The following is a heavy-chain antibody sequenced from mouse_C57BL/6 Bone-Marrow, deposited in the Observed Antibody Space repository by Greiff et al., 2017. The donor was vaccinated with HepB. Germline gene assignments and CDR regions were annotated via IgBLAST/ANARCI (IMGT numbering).Heavy chain of an antibody. J-gene: IGHJ3*01. CDR3: TRDRALYDGYPWFAY. Sequence: EVMLVESGEGLVKPGGSLKLSCAASGFTFSSYAMSWVRQTPEKRLEWVAYISSGGDYIYYADTVKGRFTISRDNARNTLYLQMSSLKSEDTAMYYCTRDRALYDGYPWFAYWGQGTLVTVSA. CDR1: GFTFSSYA. D-gene: IGHD2-3*01. V-gene: IGHV5-9-1*02. CDR2: ISSGGDYI.